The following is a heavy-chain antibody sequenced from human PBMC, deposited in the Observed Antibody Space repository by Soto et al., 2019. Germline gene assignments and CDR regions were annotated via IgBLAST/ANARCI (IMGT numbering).Heavy chain of an antibody. CDR2: ISSSSSTI. V-gene: IGHV3-48*02. J-gene: IGHJ6*02. D-gene: IGHD4-4*01. Sequence: GGSLRLSCAASGFTFSSYSMNWVRQAPGKGLEWVSYISSSSSTIYYADSVKGRFTISRDNAKNSLYLQMNSLRDEDTAVYYCARANGDYSNYYYYGMDVWGQGTTVTVSS. CDR1: GFTFSSYS. CDR3: ARANGDYSNYYYYGMDV.